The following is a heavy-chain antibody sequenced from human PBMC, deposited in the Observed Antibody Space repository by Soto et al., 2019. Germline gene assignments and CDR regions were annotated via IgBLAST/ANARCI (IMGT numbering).Heavy chain of an antibody. CDR2: IIPILGIA. Sequence: QVQLVQSGAEVKKPGSSVKVSCKASGGTFSSYTISWVRQAPGQGLEWMGRIIPILGIANYAQKFQGRVTITADKSTRTAYMELSSLRSEDTAVYYCANSYGDYGYYFDYWGQGTLVTVSS. CDR1: GGTFSSYT. CDR3: ANSYGDYGYYFDY. V-gene: IGHV1-69*02. D-gene: IGHD4-17*01. J-gene: IGHJ4*02.